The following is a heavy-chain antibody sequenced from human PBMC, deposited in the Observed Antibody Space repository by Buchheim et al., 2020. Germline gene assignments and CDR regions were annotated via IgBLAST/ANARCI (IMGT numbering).Heavy chain of an antibody. CDR1: GFTFSSYA. CDR3: ARDEGRRRHFDD. J-gene: IGHJ4*02. D-gene: IGHD6-25*01. Sequence: QVQLVESGGGVVQPGRSLRLSCAASGFTFSSYAIQWVRQAPGKGLEWVAFISYDGNNKYYADSVKGRFIVSRDNAKNTLYLQMNSLRTEDTAVYYCARDEGRRRHFDDWGQGTL. V-gene: IGHV3-30-3*01. CDR2: ISYDGNNK.